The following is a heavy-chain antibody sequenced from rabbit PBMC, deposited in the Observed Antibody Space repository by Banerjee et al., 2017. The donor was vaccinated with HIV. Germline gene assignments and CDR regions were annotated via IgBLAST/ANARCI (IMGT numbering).Heavy chain of an antibody. V-gene: IGHV1S45*01. Sequence: QEQLVEYGGDLVQPEGSLTLTCKASGLDFSGSYWICWVRQAPGKGLEWIACIYTGSSGGTYYASWAKGRFTISKTSSTTVTVQMTSLTVADTATYFCARWGNGLNEYRLWGPGTLVTVS. CDR3: ARWGNGLNEYRL. J-gene: IGHJ4*01. CDR1: GLDFSGSYW. D-gene: IGHD3-1*01. CDR2: IYTGSSGGT.